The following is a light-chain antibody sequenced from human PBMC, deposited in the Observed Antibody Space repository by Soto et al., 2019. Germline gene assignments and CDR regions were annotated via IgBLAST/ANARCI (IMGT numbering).Light chain of an antibody. CDR3: CSYAGNNTVV. CDR2: EGT. J-gene: IGLJ1*01. V-gene: IGLV2-23*01. Sequence: QSVLTQSASVSGSPGQSITISCTGSSSDVGSSNLVSSYQQHPDKAPKLMIYEGTRRPSGVSNRFSGSKSGATASLTSSGLQAEEEADYYCCSYAGNNTVVFGTGTKVTVL. CDR1: SSDVGSSNL.